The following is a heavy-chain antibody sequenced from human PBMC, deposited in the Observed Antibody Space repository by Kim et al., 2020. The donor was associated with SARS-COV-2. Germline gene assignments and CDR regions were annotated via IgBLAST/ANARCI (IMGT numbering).Heavy chain of an antibody. D-gene: IGHD4-17*01. CDR2: ISWNSGSI. Sequence: GGSLRLSCAASGFTFGDYAMHWVRQAPGKGLEWVSGISWNSGSIGYADSVKGRFTISRENAKNSLYLQMHSLRPEDTALYYCAKDISTVKYYYYGMDVWGQGTTVTVSS. V-gene: IGHV3-9*01. CDR3: AKDISTVKYYYYGMDV. J-gene: IGHJ6*02. CDR1: GFTFGDYA.